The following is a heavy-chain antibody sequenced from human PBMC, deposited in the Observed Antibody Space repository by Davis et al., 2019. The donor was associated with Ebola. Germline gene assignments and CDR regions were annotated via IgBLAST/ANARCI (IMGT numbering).Heavy chain of an antibody. Sequence: SETLSLTCAVSGGSISSGGYSWSWIRPPPGKGLAWIGYIYHSGSTYYNPSLKGRVTISVDRSKNQFSLKLSSVTAADTAVYYCARGRIGCSRGSCFNWFDPWGQGTLVTVSS. D-gene: IGHD2-15*01. CDR3: ARGRIGCSRGSCFNWFDP. CDR1: GGSISSGGYS. J-gene: IGHJ5*02. V-gene: IGHV4-30-2*01. CDR2: IYHSGST.